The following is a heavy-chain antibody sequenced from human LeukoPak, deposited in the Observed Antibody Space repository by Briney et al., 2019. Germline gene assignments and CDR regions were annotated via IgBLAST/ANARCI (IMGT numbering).Heavy chain of an antibody. Sequence: ASVKVSCKASGYTFTGYHIRWVRQAPGQGLEWMGWINTNSGGTNYAQKFQGRVTMTRDRSINTAYMDLRSLTYDDTAVYYCARDKPAEAALDFWGQGTLVTVSS. CDR3: ARDKPAEAALDF. CDR1: GYTFTGYH. CDR2: INTNSGGT. V-gene: IGHV1-2*02. J-gene: IGHJ4*02.